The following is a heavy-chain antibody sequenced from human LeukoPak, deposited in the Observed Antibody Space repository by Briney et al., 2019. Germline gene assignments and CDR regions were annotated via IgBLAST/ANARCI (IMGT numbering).Heavy chain of an antibody. V-gene: IGHV3-30*03. CDR3: TTGSGRKPLDY. Sequence: GGSLRLSCAASGFTFSRYGMHWVRQAPGKGLEWVAVISYDGSNKYYADSVKGRFTISRDNSKNTLYLQMNSLRAEDTAVYYCTTGSGRKPLDYWGQGTLVTVSS. CDR1: GFTFSRYG. CDR2: ISYDGSNK. J-gene: IGHJ4*02. D-gene: IGHD2-15*01.